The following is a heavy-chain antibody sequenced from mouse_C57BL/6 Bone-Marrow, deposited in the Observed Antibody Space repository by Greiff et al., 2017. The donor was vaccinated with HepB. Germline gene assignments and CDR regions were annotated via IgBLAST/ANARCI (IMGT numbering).Heavy chain of an antibody. D-gene: IGHD1-1*01. CDR3: ARRYYGPGDY. CDR1: GYTFTSYG. Sequence: VQLQQSGAELARPGASVKLSCKASGYTFTSYGISWVKQRTGQGLEWIGEIYPRSGNTYYNEKFKGKATLTADKSSSTAYMELRSLTSEDSAVYFCARRYYGPGDYWGQGTNLTVSS. J-gene: IGHJ2*01. V-gene: IGHV1-81*01. CDR2: IYPRSGNT.